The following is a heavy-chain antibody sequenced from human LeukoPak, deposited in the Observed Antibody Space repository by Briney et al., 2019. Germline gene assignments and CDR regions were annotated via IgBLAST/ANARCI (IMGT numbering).Heavy chain of an antibody. J-gene: IGHJ5*02. CDR3: ARGYGYYLGQFDP. Sequence: SETLSLTCSVSGGSLSSSRYFWAWIRQPPGKGLDWIGSIYNSGTTHYTASLKSRVTMSLDRSRNQFSLRLNSVTAADTAVYYCARGYGYYLGQFDPWGLGTLVTVSS. CDR1: GGSLSSSRYF. D-gene: IGHD3-22*01. CDR2: IYNSGTT. V-gene: IGHV4-39*07.